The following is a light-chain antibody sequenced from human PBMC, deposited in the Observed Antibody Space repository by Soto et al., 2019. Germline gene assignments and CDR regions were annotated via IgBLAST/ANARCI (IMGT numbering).Light chain of an antibody. CDR2: KDS. J-gene: IGLJ3*02. CDR3: QSADSSGTGV. Sequence: SYELTQPPSVSVSPGQTARSTCSGDALPKQYAYWYQQKPGQAPVLVIYKDSERPSGIPERFSGSSSGTTVTLTISGVQAEDEADYYCQSADSSGTGVFGGGTKLTVL. V-gene: IGLV3-25*03. CDR1: ALPKQY.